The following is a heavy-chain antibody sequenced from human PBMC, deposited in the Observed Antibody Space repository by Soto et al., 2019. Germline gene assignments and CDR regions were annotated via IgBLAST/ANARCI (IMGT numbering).Heavy chain of an antibody. J-gene: IGHJ4*02. V-gene: IGHV3-30*18. CDR1: GVTFSSYG. CDR3: AKDWVGYCSSTSCYEFLDY. Sequence: GGSLRLSCAASGVTFSSYGMHWVRQAPGKGLEWVAVISYDGSNKYYADSVKGRFTISRDNSKNTLYLQMNSLRAEDTAVYYCAKDWVGYCSSTSCYEFLDYWGQGTLVTVSS. D-gene: IGHD2-2*01. CDR2: ISYDGSNK.